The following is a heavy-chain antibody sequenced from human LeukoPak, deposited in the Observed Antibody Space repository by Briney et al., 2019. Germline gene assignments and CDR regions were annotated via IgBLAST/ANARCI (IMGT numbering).Heavy chain of an antibody. Sequence: PSETLSLTCAVYGGSFRGYYWRWIRQPPGKGLEWIGDINHSGSTNHNPSLKSRVTISLDTSKNQFSLKLSSVTAADTAVYYCARLPLAGFLEWLFSDAFDIWGQGTMVTVSS. CDR3: ARLPLAGFLEWLFSDAFDI. CDR2: INHSGST. V-gene: IGHV4-34*01. CDR1: GGSFRGYY. J-gene: IGHJ3*02. D-gene: IGHD3-3*01.